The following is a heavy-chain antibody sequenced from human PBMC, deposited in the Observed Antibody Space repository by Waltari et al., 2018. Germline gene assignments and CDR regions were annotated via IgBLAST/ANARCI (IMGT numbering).Heavy chain of an antibody. V-gene: IGHV4-38-2*02. J-gene: IGHJ4*02. CDR1: GYSISSGYY. CDR2: IYHSGST. D-gene: IGHD6-13*01. CDR3: ARVLAAAGTKGVDY. Sequence: QVQLQESGPGLVKPSETLSLTCTVSGYSISSGYYWGWIRQPPGKGLEWIGSIYHSGSTYSNPSLKSRVTISVDTSKNQFSLKLSSVTAADTAVYYCARVLAAAGTKGVDYWGQGTLVTVSS.